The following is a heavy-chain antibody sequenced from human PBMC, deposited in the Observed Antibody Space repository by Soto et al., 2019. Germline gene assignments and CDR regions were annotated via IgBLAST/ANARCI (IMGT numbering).Heavy chain of an antibody. CDR3: ARVPGP. Sequence: SETLSLTCSVLGGSISSGGYSWSWIRQPPGKGLEWIGYIYHSGSTYYNPSLKSRVTISVDRSKNQFSLKLSSVTAADTAVYYCARVPGPWGQGTTVTVSS. J-gene: IGHJ6*02. V-gene: IGHV4-30-2*01. CDR2: IYHSGST. CDR1: GGSISSGGYS.